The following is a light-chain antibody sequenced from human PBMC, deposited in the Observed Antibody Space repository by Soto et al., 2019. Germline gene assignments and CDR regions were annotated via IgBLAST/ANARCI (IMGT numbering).Light chain of an antibody. V-gene: IGKV1-5*03. CDR2: QAS. Sequence: DIQMTQSPSTLSASVGDSVTITCRASQSISNWLAWYQQKPGKAPKLLIYQASSLESGVPSRFSGSASGTEVTLTITSLQPDDFATYYCQQYGDYSPITFGQGTRLQIK. CDR3: QQYGDYSPIT. J-gene: IGKJ5*01. CDR1: QSISNW.